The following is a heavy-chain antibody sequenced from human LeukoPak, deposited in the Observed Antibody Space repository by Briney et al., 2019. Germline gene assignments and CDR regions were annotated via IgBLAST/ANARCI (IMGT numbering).Heavy chain of an antibody. CDR3: ARCQAPYWYFDL. CDR2: IYYSGST. CDR1: GFTFSNAY. J-gene: IGHJ2*01. V-gene: IGHV4-30-4*08. D-gene: IGHD5/OR15-5a*01. Sequence: LRLSCAASGFTFSNAYMNWIRQPPGKGLEWIGYIYYSGSTYYNPSLKSRVTISVDTSKNQFSLKLSSVTAADTAVYYCARCQAPYWYFDLWGRGTLVTVSS.